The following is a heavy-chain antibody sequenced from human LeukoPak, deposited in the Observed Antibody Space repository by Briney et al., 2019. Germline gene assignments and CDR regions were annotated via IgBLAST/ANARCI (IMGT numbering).Heavy chain of an antibody. CDR1: GFTFSSYG. CDR3: ARDSDSSDYFDY. V-gene: IGHV3-33*01. CDR2: IWYDGSNK. D-gene: IGHD3-22*01. Sequence: GGSLRLSCAASGFTFSSYGMHWVRQAPGKGLEWVAVIWYDGSNKYYADTVKGRFTISRDNSKNTLYLQMNSLRAEDTAVYYCARDSDSSDYFDYWGQGTLVTVSS. J-gene: IGHJ4*02.